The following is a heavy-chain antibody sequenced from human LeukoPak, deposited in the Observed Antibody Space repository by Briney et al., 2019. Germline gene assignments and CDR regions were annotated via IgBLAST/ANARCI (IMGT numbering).Heavy chain of an antibody. D-gene: IGHD6-13*01. CDR2: IYSGGST. J-gene: IGHJ4*02. V-gene: IGHV3-66*01. CDR1: GFTVSSSF. CDR3: ARAYSTSWYSFDY. Sequence: GGSLRLSCAASGFTVSSSFLNWVRQAPGRGLEWVSVIYSGGSTYYADSVKGRFTISRDNSKNTLYLQMNSLRAEDTAVYYCARAYSTSWYSFDYWGQGTLVIVSS.